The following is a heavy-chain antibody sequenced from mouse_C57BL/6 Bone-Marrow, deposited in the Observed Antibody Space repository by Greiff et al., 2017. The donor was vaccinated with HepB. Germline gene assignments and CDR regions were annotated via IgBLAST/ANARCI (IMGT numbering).Heavy chain of an antibody. CDR2: IYPRSGNT. D-gene: IGHD2-3*01. CDR1: GYTFTSYG. V-gene: IGHV1-81*01. J-gene: IGHJ2*01. CDR3: AIYDGYYHTLL. Sequence: QVQLKESGAELARPGASVKLSCKASGYTFTSYGISWVKQRTGQGLEWIGEIYPRSGNTYYNEKFKGKATLTADKSSSPAYMELRSLTSEDSAVYFWAIYDGYYHTLLWGQGTTLTVSS.